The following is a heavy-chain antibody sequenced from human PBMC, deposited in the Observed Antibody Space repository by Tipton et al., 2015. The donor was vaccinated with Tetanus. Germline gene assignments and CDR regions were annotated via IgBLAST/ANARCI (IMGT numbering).Heavy chain of an antibody. Sequence: TLSLTCTVSGGSISSGGYYWSWIRQHPGKGLEWIGYIYYSGSTYYNPSLKSRVTISVDTSKNQFSLKLSSVTAADTAVYYCARDGDRAAAGTFYYYGMDVWGQGTTVTVSS. D-gene: IGHD6-13*01. V-gene: IGHV4-31*03. CDR2: IYYSGST. CDR1: GGSISSGGYY. J-gene: IGHJ6*02. CDR3: ARDGDRAAAGTFYYYGMDV.